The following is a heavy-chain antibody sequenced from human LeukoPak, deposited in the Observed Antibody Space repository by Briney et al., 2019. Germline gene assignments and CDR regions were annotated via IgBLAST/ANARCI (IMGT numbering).Heavy chain of an antibody. J-gene: IGHJ4*02. D-gene: IGHD6-6*01. CDR2: IYYSGRT. Sequence: SETLSLTCTVSGGSISSSNFYWGWIRQPPVKGLECIGSIYYSGRTYYKPSLKSRVTISVDTSKNQFSLKLSSVTAADTAVYYCARIVYSSSTDYWGQGTLVTVSS. V-gene: IGHV4-39*07. CDR3: ARIVYSSSTDY. CDR1: GGSISSSNFY.